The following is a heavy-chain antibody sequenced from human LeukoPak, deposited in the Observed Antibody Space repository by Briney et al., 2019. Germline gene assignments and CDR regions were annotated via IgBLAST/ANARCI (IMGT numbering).Heavy chain of an antibody. CDR1: GFTFSSYA. D-gene: IGHD6-6*01. Sequence: GGSLRLSCTASGFTFSSYAMSWVRQAPGKGLEWVSAISGSGGSTYYADSVKGRFTISRDNSKNTLYLQMNSLRAEDTAVYYCARGTGGSSSNDYWGQGTLVTVSS. J-gene: IGHJ4*02. CDR2: ISGSGGST. CDR3: ARGTGGSSSNDY. V-gene: IGHV3-23*01.